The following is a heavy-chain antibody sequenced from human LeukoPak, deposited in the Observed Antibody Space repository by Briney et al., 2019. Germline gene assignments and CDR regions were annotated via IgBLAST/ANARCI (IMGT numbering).Heavy chain of an antibody. J-gene: IGHJ4*02. D-gene: IGHD3-9*01. CDR2: INHSGST. Sequence: SETLSLTCAVYGGSFSGYYWSWIRQPPGKGLEWIGEINHSGSTNYNPSLKSRVTISVDTSKNQFSLKLSSVTAADTAVYYCARYADYGILTGIDFGFDYWGQGTLVTVSS. CDR1: GGSFSGYY. V-gene: IGHV4-34*01. CDR3: ARYADYGILTGIDFGFDY.